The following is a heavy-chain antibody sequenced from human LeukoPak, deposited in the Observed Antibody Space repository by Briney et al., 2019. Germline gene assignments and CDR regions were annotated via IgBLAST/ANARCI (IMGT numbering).Heavy chain of an antibody. CDR1: GYTLTELY. Sequence: ASVKVSCKVSGYTLTELYMHWVRQAPGKGLEWMGGFDPEDGETIYAQKFQGRVTMTEDTSTDTAYMELSSLRSEDTAVYYCATVRTRITMVRGVQLVEYYFDYWGQGTLVTVSS. J-gene: IGHJ4*02. CDR3: ATVRTRITMVRGVQLVEYYFDY. CDR2: FDPEDGET. D-gene: IGHD3-10*01. V-gene: IGHV1-24*01.